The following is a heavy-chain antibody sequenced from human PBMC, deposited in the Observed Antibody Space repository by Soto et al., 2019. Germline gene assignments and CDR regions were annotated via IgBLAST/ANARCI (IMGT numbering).Heavy chain of an antibody. V-gene: IGHV3-30*03. CDR2: ISYDGSNE. D-gene: IGHD2-15*01. J-gene: IGHJ4*02. CDR3: ATDRSASGSCSDS. Sequence: QVQLVESGGGVVQPGRSLRLSCEASGFTFSSYGMHWVRQAPGKGLEWVAFISYDGSNEYYADSVRGRFAISRDNSRNPVSLHLSSLRGEDTAVYYCATDRSASGSCSDSWGQGSLVTVSS. CDR1: GFTFSSYG.